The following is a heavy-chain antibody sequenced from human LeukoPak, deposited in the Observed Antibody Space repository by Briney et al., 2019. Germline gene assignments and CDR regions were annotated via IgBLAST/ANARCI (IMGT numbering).Heavy chain of an antibody. CDR2: ISAYNGNT. Sequence: GASVKVSCKASGYTFTSYGISWVRQAPGQGLEWMGWISAYNGNTNYSQKFQGRVTITRDTSASTAYMELSSLRSEDTAVYYCARDRWEGWFDPWGQGTLVTVSS. V-gene: IGHV1-18*01. CDR1: GYTFTSYG. D-gene: IGHD1-26*01. J-gene: IGHJ5*02. CDR3: ARDRWEGWFDP.